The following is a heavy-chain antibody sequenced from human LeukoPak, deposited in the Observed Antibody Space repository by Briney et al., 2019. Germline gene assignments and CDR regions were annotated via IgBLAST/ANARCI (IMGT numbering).Heavy chain of an antibody. D-gene: IGHD3-10*01. CDR1: GGSISSSSYY. CDR2: MYYSGST. CDR3: AREMRSPRGGFDY. J-gene: IGHJ4*02. V-gene: IGHV4-39*07. Sequence: PSESLSLTCTVSGGSISSSSYYWGWIRQPPGKGLEWIGSMYYSGSTYYNPSLKSRVTILVDTSKSQFSLKLSSVTAADTAVYYCAREMRSPRGGFDYWDQGTLVTVSS.